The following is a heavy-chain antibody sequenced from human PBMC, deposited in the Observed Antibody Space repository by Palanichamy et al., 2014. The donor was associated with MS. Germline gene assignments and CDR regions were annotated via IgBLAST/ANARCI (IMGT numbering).Heavy chain of an antibody. V-gene: IGHV4-59*01. CDR1: GGSFSSCY. CDR3: ARIRRRRYCSSTSCYISFGAFDI. Sequence: QVQLQESGPGLVKPSETLSLTCTVSGGSFSSCYCSWIRQPPGKGLEWIGYVYYSGSTNYNPSLKSRVTISVDTSKNQFSLKLSSVTAADTAVYYCARIRRRRYCSSTSCYISFGAFDIWGQGTMVTVSS. D-gene: IGHD2-2*02. CDR2: VYYSGST. J-gene: IGHJ3*02.